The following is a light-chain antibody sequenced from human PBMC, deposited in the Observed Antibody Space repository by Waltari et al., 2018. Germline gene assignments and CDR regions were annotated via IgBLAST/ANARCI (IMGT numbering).Light chain of an antibody. CDR2: GNT. V-gene: IGLV1-40*01. CDR3: QSYDSNLSGLV. CDR1: RSNIGAPYD. J-gene: IGLJ1*01. Sequence: QSVLTQPPSVSGAPGQRVTISFTGTRSNIGAPYDVHWYQHVPGTAPKVLIYGNTNRPSGVPDRFSASKSGPSASLAITGLQAEDEGYYYCQSYDSNLSGLVFGTGTKVTVL.